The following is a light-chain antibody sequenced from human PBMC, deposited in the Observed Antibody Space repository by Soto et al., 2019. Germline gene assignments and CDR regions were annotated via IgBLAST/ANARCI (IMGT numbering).Light chain of an antibody. J-gene: IGLJ3*02. V-gene: IGLV8-61*01. CDR3: GLYMGNGISV. CDR2: DTN. Sequence: QAVVTQEPSFSVSPGRTATLTCGWNSGSVSAGHYPSWYQQTPGQPPRTLIYDTNTLSSGVPDRFSGPILGNKAALSITGAQADAESDYYSGLYMGNGISVFGGGTQLTVL. CDR1: SGSVSAGHY.